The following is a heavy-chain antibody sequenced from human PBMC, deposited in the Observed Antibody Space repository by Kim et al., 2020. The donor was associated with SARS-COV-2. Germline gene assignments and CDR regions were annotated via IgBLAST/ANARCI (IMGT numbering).Heavy chain of an antibody. CDR2: ISYDGSNK. V-gene: IGHV3-30*04. J-gene: IGHJ2*01. CDR1: GFTFSSYA. D-gene: IGHD3-3*01. CDR3: AREDYDFWSGLLGGWY. Sequence: GGSLRLSCAASGFTFSSYAMHWVRQAPGKGLEWVAVISYDGSNKYYADSVKGRFTISRDNSKNTLYLQMNSLRAEDTAVYYCAREDYDFWSGLLGGWY.